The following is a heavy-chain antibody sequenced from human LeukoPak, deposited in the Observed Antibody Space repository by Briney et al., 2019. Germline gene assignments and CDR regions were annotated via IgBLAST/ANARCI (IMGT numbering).Heavy chain of an antibody. CDR3: ARAPDYYDSSGNI. Sequence: SETLSLTCAVYGGSFSGYYWSWIRQPPGKGLEWIGEINHSGSTNYNPSLKSRVTIPVDTSKNQFSLKLSSVTAADTAVYYCARAPDYYDSSGNIWGQGTLVTVSS. CDR1: GGSFSGYY. J-gene: IGHJ4*02. V-gene: IGHV4-34*01. D-gene: IGHD3-22*01. CDR2: INHSGST.